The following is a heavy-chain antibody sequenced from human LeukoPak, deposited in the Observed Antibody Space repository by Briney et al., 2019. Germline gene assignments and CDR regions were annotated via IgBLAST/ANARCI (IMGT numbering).Heavy chain of an antibody. Sequence: GGSLGLSCAASGFTFITYDMHWVRQATGKGLEWVSAFGTAGDTYYPGSVKGRFTISRENAKNSLYLQMNSLRAEDTAVYYCARALPYYYGSGSYFGLDYWGQGTLVTVSS. CDR2: FGTAGDT. V-gene: IGHV3-13*01. CDR3: ARALPYYYGSGSYFGLDY. J-gene: IGHJ4*02. D-gene: IGHD3-10*01. CDR1: GFTFITYD.